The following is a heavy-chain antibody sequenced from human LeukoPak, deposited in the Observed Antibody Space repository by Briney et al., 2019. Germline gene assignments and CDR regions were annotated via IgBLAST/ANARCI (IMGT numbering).Heavy chain of an antibody. CDR2: ISSGGNT. CDR3: AREVRGYYFDY. D-gene: IGHD3-22*01. V-gene: IGHV3-53*01. CDR1: GFIVSSNY. Sequence: GGSLRLSCAASGFIVSSNYMSWVRQAPGKGLEWVSIISSGGNTYYADSVKGRFTISRDISKNTLYLQMNGLRAEDTAVYYCAREVRGYYFDYWGQGTLVTVSS. J-gene: IGHJ4*02.